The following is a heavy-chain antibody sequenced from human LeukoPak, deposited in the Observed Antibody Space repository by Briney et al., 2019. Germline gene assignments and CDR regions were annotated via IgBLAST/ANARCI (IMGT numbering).Heavy chain of an antibody. CDR3: AGDSSVDAFDI. D-gene: IGHD3-22*01. CDR1: GYTFTGYY. CDR2: INPNSGGT. J-gene: IGHJ3*02. V-gene: IGHV1-2*02. Sequence: ASVKLSCKASGYTFTGYYMHWVRQAPGQGLEWMGWINPNSGGTNYAQKFQGRFTMTRNTSISTAYMELSRLRSDDTAVYYCAGDSSVDAFDIWGEGTMVTVSS.